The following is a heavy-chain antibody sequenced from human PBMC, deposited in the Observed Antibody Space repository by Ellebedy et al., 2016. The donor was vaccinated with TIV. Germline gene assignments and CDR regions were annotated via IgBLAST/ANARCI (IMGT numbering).Heavy chain of an antibody. V-gene: IGHV3-15*01. J-gene: IGHJ4*02. CDR3: TTAPFHPNIKC. CDR2: LTSVVDGGTA. Sequence: PSETLSLTCSVSGVSISSSSDYWGWVRQAPGKGLEWVGHLTSVVDGGTAHYAAPVKGRFTISTDDLKTTLYLQMNSLKIEDTAVYYCTTAPFHPNIKCWGQGILVAVSS. CDR1: GVSISSSSDY.